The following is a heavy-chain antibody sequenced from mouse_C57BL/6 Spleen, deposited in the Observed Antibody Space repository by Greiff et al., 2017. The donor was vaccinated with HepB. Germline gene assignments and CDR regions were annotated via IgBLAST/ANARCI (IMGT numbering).Heavy chain of an antibody. Sequence: EVKVVESGPELVKPGASVKIPCKASGYTFTDYNMDWVKQSHGKSLEWIGDINPNNGGTIYNQKFKGKATLTVDKSSSTAYMELRSLTSEDTAVYYCARALLWYFDVWGTGTTVTVSS. CDR3: ARALLWYFDV. J-gene: IGHJ1*03. V-gene: IGHV1-18*01. D-gene: IGHD1-2*01. CDR1: GYTFTDYN. CDR2: INPNNGGT.